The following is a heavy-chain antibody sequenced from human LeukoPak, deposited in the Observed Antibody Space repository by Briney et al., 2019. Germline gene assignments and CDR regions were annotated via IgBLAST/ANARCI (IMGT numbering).Heavy chain of an antibody. J-gene: IGHJ4*02. V-gene: IGHV1-18*01. CDR1: GYTFTSYG. CDR3: ARAWIEWPFVGSGYYEENDY. D-gene: IGHD3-22*01. Sequence: ASVKVSCKASGYTFTSYGISWVRQAPGQGLEWMGWISAYNGNTNYAQKLQGRVTMTTDTSTSTAYMELRSLRSDDTAVDYCARAWIEWPFVGSGYYEENDYWGQGTLVTVSS. CDR2: ISAYNGNT.